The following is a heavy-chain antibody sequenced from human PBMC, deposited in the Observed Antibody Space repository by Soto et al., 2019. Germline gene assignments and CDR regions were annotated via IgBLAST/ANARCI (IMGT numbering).Heavy chain of an antibody. CDR2: IRNQTYHETP. CDR1: GFDFDDFS. V-gene: IGHV3-49*04. CDR3: TGAESPDTAYFSLX. J-gene: IGHJ4*02. Sequence: RRLSCTVSGFDFDDFSINCVRQAPGKGREWVCLIRNQTYHETPEYAAAVKGRLTISRYTSNGVAYLQMSRLRVDDSAVYYCTGAESPDTAYFSLXWGQRT. D-gene: IGHD2-8*01.